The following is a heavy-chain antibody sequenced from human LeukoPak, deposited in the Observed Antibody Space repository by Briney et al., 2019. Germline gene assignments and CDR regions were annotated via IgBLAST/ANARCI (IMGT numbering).Heavy chain of an antibody. V-gene: IGHV4-59*12. CDR1: GGSISSYY. CDR3: ARDSNYQLLIEWFDP. Sequence: SSETLSLTCTVSGGSISSYYWNWIRQPPGKALEWLGYAYYSGSTNYNPSLKTRLTISVDTSKNQFSLKLSSVTAADTAVYYCARDSNYQLLIEWFDPWGQGTLVTVSS. J-gene: IGHJ5*02. CDR2: AYYSGST. D-gene: IGHD2-2*01.